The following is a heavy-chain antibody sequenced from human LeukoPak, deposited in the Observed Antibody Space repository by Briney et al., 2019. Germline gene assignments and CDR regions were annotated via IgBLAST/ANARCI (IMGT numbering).Heavy chain of an antibody. Sequence: ASVKVSCKASGYTFTSYGISWVRQAPGQGLKWMGWISAYNGNTNYAQKLQGRVTMTTDTSTSTAYMELRSLRSDDTAVYYCARVRSGYSGYDSDYWGQGTLVTVSS. CDR2: ISAYNGNT. J-gene: IGHJ4*02. CDR3: ARVRSGYSGYDSDY. V-gene: IGHV1-18*04. D-gene: IGHD5-12*01. CDR1: GYTFTSYG.